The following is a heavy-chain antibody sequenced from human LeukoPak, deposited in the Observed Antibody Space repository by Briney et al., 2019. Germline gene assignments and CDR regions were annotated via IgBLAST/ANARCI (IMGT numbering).Heavy chain of an antibody. J-gene: IGHJ4*02. CDR1: GFIFDNYA. CDR2: ISGDGGST. D-gene: IGHD6-19*01. Sequence: TGGSLRLSCAAPGFIFDNYAIHWVRHAPGKGLEWVSLISGDGGSTFYADSVRGRFTISRDNTRKFLSLQMSSLRSEDTALYYCARESETSGWYDYWGQGTLVTVSS. CDR3: ARESETSGWYDY. V-gene: IGHV3-43*02.